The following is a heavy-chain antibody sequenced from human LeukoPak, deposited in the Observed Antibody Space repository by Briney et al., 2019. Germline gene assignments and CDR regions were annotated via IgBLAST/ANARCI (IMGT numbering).Heavy chain of an antibody. CDR3: AHSGGVVRGVIKYYFDY. D-gene: IGHD3-10*01. Sequence: SGPTLVNPTQTLTLTCTFSGFSLSTSGVGVGWIRQPPGKALEWLALIYWDDDKPYNPSLQSRLTITKDNSKNQVVLSMTNMDPLDTATYYCAHSGGVVRGVIKYYFDYWGQGTLVTVSS. CDR2: IYWDDDK. CDR1: GFSLSTSGVG. J-gene: IGHJ4*02. V-gene: IGHV2-5*02.